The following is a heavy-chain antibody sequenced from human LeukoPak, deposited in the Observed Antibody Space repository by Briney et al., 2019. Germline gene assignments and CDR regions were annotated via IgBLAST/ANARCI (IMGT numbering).Heavy chain of an antibody. CDR2: LNSDGSST. J-gene: IGHJ4*02. V-gene: IGHV3-74*01. CDR1: GFTFSSYS. Sequence: AGGSLRLSCAASGFTFSSYSMNWVRQAPGKGLVWVSRLNSDGSSTSYADSVEGRFTISRDNAKNTLYLQMNSLRVEDTAVYYCARGNWRGGSGSYSLDYWGQGTLVTVSS. CDR3: ARGNWRGGSGSYSLDY. D-gene: IGHD3-10*01.